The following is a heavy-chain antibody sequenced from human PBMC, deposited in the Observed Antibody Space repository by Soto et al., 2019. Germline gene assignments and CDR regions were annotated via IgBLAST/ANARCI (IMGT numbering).Heavy chain of an antibody. CDR2: INPNSGGT. CDR3: ASSIAARRAPFVY. V-gene: IGHV1-2*02. J-gene: IGHJ4*02. D-gene: IGHD6-6*01. Sequence: QVQLVQSGAEVKKPGASVKVSCKASGYTFTGYYMHWVRQAPGQGLEWMGWINPNSGGTKYAQKFQGRVTMTRDTSISTAYMELSRLRSDDTAVYYCASSIAARRAPFVYWGQGNLVTVSS. CDR1: GYTFTGYY.